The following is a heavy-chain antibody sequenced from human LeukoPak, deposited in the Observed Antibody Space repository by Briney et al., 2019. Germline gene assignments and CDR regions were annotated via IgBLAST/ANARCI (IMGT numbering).Heavy chain of an antibody. D-gene: IGHD1-1*01. CDR3: ARGWNLYAFDI. Sequence: ASVKVSCKASGYTFTSYDINWVRQATGQGLEWMGWMNPNSGNTGYAQKFQGRVTMTRNTSRSTAYMELSSLRPEDTAVYYCARGWNLYAFDIWGQGTMVTASS. CDR2: MNPNSGNT. J-gene: IGHJ3*02. CDR1: GYTFTSYD. V-gene: IGHV1-8*01.